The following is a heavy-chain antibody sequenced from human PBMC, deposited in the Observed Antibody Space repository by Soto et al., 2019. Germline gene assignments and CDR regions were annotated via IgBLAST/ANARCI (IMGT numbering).Heavy chain of an antibody. Sequence: EVQLLESGGGLVQPGGSLRLSCAASGFTFSSYAMSWVRQAPGKGLEWVSAISGSGGSTYYADSVKGRFTISRDNSKNTLYLQMNSLRAEATAVYYCAKDSNEGSYCDYWGQGTLVTVSS. D-gene: IGHD3-10*01. J-gene: IGHJ4*02. CDR2: ISGSGGST. V-gene: IGHV3-23*01. CDR1: GFTFSSYA. CDR3: AKDSNEGSYCDY.